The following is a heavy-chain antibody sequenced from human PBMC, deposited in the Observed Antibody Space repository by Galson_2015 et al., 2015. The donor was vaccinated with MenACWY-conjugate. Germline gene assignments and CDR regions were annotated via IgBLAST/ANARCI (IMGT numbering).Heavy chain of an antibody. Sequence: SLRLSCAASGFTFSSYAMSWVRQAPGKGLEWVSAISGSGGSTYYADSVKGRFTISRDSSKNTLYLQMNSLRAEDTAVYYCAKCGSSGYLGGFDYWGQGTLVTVSS. CDR1: GFTFSSYA. J-gene: IGHJ4*02. CDR2: ISGSGGST. D-gene: IGHD3-22*01. CDR3: AKCGSSGYLGGFDY. V-gene: IGHV3-23*01.